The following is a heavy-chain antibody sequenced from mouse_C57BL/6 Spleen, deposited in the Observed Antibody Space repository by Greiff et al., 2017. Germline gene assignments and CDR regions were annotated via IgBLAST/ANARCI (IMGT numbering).Heavy chain of an antibody. Sequence: EVQLQQSGPELVKPGASVKISCKASGYTFTDYYMNWVKQSHGKSLEWIGDINPNNGGTSYNQKFKGKATLTVDKSSSTAYMELRSLTSEDSAVYYCARWIITTVLDYWGQGTSVTVSS. CDR1: GYTFTDYY. V-gene: IGHV1-26*01. CDR3: ARWIITTVLDY. J-gene: IGHJ4*01. CDR2: INPNNGGT. D-gene: IGHD1-1*01.